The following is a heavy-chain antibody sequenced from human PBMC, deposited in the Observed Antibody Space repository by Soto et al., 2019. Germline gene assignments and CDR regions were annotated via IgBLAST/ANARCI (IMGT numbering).Heavy chain of an antibody. J-gene: IGHJ5*02. Sequence: FAPTNVNSPPAVALTCPFSGFSLITHGAGVAWLSAPPGDPLEWLALIYWNDDQLYSPSLRGRVTSTKDTSKNQAVLTMTNMGPFDTATYSCDPEVRSTSNWCGRWGQGTMLTVSS. CDR2: IYWNDDQ. V-gene: IGHV2-5*01. CDR1: GFSLITHGAG. CDR3: DPEVRSTSNWCGR. D-gene: IGHD3-16*01.